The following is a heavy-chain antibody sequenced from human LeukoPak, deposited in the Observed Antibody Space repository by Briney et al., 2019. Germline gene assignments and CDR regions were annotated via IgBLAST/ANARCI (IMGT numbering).Heavy chain of an antibody. CDR3: ARAQVVSTGWGDAFDI. CDR1: GGSFSGYF. J-gene: IGHJ3*02. CDR2: IHPSGST. D-gene: IGHD1-14*01. V-gene: IGHV4-34*09. Sequence: PSETLSLTCAVFGGSFSGYFLTWIRQPPGKGLEWIGEIHPSGSTNYNPSLKSRVTISVDTSKNQFSLKLSSVTAADTAVYYCARAQVVSTGWGDAFDIWGQGTMVTVSS.